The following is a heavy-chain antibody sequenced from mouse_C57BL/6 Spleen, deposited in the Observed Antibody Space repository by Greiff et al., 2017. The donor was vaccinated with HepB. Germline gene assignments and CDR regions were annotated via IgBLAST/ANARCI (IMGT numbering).Heavy chain of an antibody. CDR2: ISSGSSTI. CDR1: GFTFSDYG. CDR3: ARNYYGSSYEYWYFDV. V-gene: IGHV5-17*01. J-gene: IGHJ1*03. Sequence: DVHLVESGGGLVKPGGSLKLSCAASGFTFSDYGMHWVRQAPEKGLEWVAYISSGSSTIYYADTVKGRFTISRDNAKNTLFLQMTSLRSEDTAMYYCARNYYGSSYEYWYFDVWGTGTTVTVSS. D-gene: IGHD1-1*01.